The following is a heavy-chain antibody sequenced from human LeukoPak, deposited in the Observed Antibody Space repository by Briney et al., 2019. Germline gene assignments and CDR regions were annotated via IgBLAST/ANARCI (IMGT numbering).Heavy chain of an antibody. CDR1: GFTFSSYA. V-gene: IGHV3-23*01. CDR3: ATAEGYCSSTSCYAFDI. CDR2: ISGSGGST. J-gene: IGHJ3*02. Sequence: SGGSLRLSCAASGFTFSSYAMSWVRQAPGKGLEWVSAISGSGGSTYYADSVKGRFTISRDNSKNTLYLQMNSLRAEDTAVYYCATAEGYCSSTSCYAFDIWGQGTMVTVSS. D-gene: IGHD2-2*01.